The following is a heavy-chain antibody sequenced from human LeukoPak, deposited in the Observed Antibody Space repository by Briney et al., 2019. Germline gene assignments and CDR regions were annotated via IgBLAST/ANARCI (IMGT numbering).Heavy chain of an antibody. Sequence: GGSLRLSCAASGFTFSGSAMHWVCQASGKGLEWVGRIRSKANSYATAYAASVKGRFTISRDDSKNTAYLQMNSLKTEDTAVYYCTRATVTTLYYFDYWGQGTLVTVSS. CDR3: TRATVTTLYYFDY. CDR2: IRSKANSYAT. CDR1: GFTFSGSA. V-gene: IGHV3-73*01. J-gene: IGHJ4*02. D-gene: IGHD4-17*01.